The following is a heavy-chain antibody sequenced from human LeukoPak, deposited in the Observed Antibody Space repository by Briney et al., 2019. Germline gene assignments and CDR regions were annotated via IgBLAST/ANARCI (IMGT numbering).Heavy chain of an antibody. J-gene: IGHJ6*03. CDR3: AREAYNWNYRYYYYMDV. D-gene: IGHD1-20*01. V-gene: IGHV3-20*04. Sequence: PGGSLRLSCAASGFTFDDYGMSWVRQAPGKGLEWVSGINWNGGSTGYADSVKGRFTISRDNAKNSLYLQMNSLGAEDTALYYCAREAYNWNYRYYYYMDVWGKGTTVTVSS. CDR2: INWNGGST. CDR1: GFTFDDYG.